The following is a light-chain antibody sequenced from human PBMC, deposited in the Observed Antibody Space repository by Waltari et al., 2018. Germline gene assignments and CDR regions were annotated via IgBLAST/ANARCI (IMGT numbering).Light chain of an antibody. V-gene: IGKV3-15*01. Sequence: EIVMTQSPVTLSVSPGERATLSCRASQSVGPKLAWYQQKPGQAPRLLIYGASTRAPGIAARFSGSGSGTEFTLTISSLQSEDFAIYYCQQYNLWPWTFDQGTKVDIK. CDR2: GAS. CDR3: QQYNLWPWT. CDR1: QSVGPK. J-gene: IGKJ1*01.